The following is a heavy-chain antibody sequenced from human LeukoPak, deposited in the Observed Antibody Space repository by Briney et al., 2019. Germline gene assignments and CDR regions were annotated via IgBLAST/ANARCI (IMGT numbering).Heavy chain of an antibody. V-gene: IGHV3-48*03. D-gene: IGHD2-15*01. CDR3: ARGDLVVVIAALDS. Sequence: PGGSLRLSCSGSGFMFSTYEMNWVRRAPGKGLEWVAYISPAGSTMYYADSVEGRFTISRDNANSSVFLQMTSLKDEDTAVYYCARGDLVVVIAALDSWGQGTLVVVSS. J-gene: IGHJ4*02. CDR1: GFMFSTYE. CDR2: ISPAGSTM.